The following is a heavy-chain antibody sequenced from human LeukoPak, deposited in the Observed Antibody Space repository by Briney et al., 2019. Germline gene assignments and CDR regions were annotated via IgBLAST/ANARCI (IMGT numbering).Heavy chain of an antibody. D-gene: IGHD2-2*01. CDR3: AKAGARSSPLHWFDP. CDR1: GFTFSSHA. J-gene: IGHJ5*02. V-gene: IGHV3-23*01. Sequence: GGSLRLSCAASGFTFSSHAMSWVRQAPGKGLEWVSAISGSGGSTYYADSVKGRFTISRDNSKNTLYLQMNSLRAEDTAVYYCAKAGARSSPLHWFDPWGQGTLVTVSS. CDR2: ISGSGGST.